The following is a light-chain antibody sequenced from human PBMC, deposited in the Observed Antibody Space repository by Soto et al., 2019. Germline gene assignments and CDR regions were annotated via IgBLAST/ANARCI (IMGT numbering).Light chain of an antibody. CDR2: EAS. CDR3: QQSSYSPLT. V-gene: IGKV3-20*01. CDR1: QSVDNNY. J-gene: IGKJ4*01. Sequence: EIVLTQSPATLSLSPGERATLSCRASQSVDNNYLAWFQQKPGQAPRLLIYEASYRATGVPDRFGGTGSGTDFTLIISRLEPEDFDVYYCQQSSYSPLTFGGGTRVEIK.